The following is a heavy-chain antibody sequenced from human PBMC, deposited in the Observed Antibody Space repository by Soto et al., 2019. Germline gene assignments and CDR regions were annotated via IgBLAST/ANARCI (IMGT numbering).Heavy chain of an antibody. D-gene: IGHD3-3*01. J-gene: IGHJ6*02. V-gene: IGHV4-31*03. CDR2: IYYSGST. Sequence: ASETLSLTCSVSGGSISSGGYYWSWIRQHPGKGLEWIGHIYYSGSTYYNPSLKSRVTISVDTSKNQFSLKLSSVTAADTAVYYCARESRPITIFEPDASGYYYYGMDVWGQGTTVTVSS. CDR3: ARESRPITIFEPDASGYYYYGMDV. CDR1: GGSISSGGYY.